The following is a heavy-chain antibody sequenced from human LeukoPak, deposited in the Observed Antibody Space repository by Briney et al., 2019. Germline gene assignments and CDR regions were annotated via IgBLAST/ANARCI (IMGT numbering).Heavy chain of an antibody. D-gene: IGHD2-2*03. CDR1: GGTFSSYA. V-gene: IGHV1-18*01. CDR3: ARRMDNFDY. CDR2: ISAYNGNT. J-gene: IGHJ4*02. Sequence: ASVKVSCKASGGTFSSYAINWGRQAPGQGLEWMGWISAYNGNTNYAQKLQGRVTMTTDTSTSTAYMELRSLRSDDTAVYYCARRMDNFDYWGQGTLVTVSS.